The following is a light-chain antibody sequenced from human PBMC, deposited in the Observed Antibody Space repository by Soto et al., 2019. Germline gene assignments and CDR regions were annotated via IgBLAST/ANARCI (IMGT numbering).Light chain of an antibody. CDR2: XVS. J-gene: IGLJ2*01. CDR3: SSYAGSNNYVV. Sequence: QSALTQPPSASGSPGQSVTLSCXGTSSDVGGYNYVSWYQQHPGKAPKXMIXXVSKRPSGVPDRFSGSKSGNTASLTVSGLQAEDEADYYCSSYAGSNNYVVFGGGTKVTVL. V-gene: IGLV2-8*01. CDR1: SSDVGGYNY.